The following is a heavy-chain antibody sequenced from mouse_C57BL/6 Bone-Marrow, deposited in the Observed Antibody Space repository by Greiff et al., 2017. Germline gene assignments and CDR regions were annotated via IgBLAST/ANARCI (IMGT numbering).Heavy chain of an antibody. CDR3: ARNSHYYGSSYELYWYFDV. CDR2: IWSGGST. V-gene: IGHV2-2*01. Sequence: QVQLKESGPGLVQPSQSLSITCTVSGFSLTSYGVHWVRQSPGKGLEWLGVIWSGGSTDYNAAFISRLSISKDNSKSQVFFKMNSLQADDTAIYYCARNSHYYGSSYELYWYFDVWGTGTTVTVSS. D-gene: IGHD1-1*01. J-gene: IGHJ1*03. CDR1: GFSLTSYG.